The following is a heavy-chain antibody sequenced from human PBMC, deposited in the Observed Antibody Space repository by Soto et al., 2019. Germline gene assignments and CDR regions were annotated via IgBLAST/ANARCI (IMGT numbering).Heavy chain of an antibody. CDR3: AKDPRRGSYNYGMDV. CDR2: ISYDGSNK. V-gene: IGHV3-30*18. J-gene: IGHJ6*02. D-gene: IGHD1-26*01. Sequence: GGSLRLSCAASGFTFSSYGMHWVRQAPGKGLEWVAVISYDGSNKYYADSVKGRFTISRDNSKNTLYLQMNSLRAEDTAVYYCAKDPRRGSYNYGMDVWGQGTTVTVSS. CDR1: GFTFSSYG.